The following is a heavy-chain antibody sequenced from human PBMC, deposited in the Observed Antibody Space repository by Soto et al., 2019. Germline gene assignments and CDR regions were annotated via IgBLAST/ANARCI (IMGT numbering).Heavy chain of an antibody. CDR3: ARQFCGGDCLPPLN. CDR1: GGSIRSGGYY. CDR2: ISYSGTT. D-gene: IGHD2-21*02. J-gene: IGHJ4*02. V-gene: IGHV4-31*03. Sequence: QVQLQESGPGLVKPSETLSLTCTVSGGSIRSGGYYWTWIRQHPGKGLEWIGYISYSGTTSYNPSLKSRLNISIDTQNQFSLKLSSVTAADTATYYCARQFCGGDCLPPLNLGQGTLVTVSS.